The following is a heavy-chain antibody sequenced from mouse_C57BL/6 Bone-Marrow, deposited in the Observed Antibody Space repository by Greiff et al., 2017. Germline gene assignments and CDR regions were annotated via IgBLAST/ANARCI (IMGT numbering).Heavy chain of an antibody. CDR1: GFTFSSYA. J-gene: IGHJ3*01. D-gene: IGHD2-4*01. V-gene: IGHV5-4*01. CDR2: ISDGGSYT. CDR3: ARDHYDYDNFAY. Sequence: DVKLVESGGGLVKPGGSLKLSCAASGFTFSSYAMSWVRQTPEKRLEWVATISDGGSYTYYPDNVKGRFTISRDNAKNNLYLQMSHLKSEDTAMXYCARDHYDYDNFAYWGQGTLVTVSA.